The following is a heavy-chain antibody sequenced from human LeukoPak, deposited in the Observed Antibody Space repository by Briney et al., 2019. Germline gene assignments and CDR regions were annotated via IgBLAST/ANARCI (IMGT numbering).Heavy chain of an antibody. V-gene: IGHV4-34*01. J-gene: IGHJ4*02. D-gene: IGHD6-19*01. Sequence: SETLSLTCAVYGGSFSGYYWSWIRQPPGKGLEWIGEINHSGSTNYNPSLKSRVTISVDTSKNQFSLKLNSVTAADTAVYYCARGAVAGTNYWGQGTLVTVSS. CDR3: ARGAVAGTNY. CDR2: INHSGST. CDR1: GGSFSGYY.